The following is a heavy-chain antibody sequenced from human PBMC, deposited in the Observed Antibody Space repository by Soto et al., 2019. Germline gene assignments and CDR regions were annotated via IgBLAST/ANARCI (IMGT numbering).Heavy chain of an antibody. V-gene: IGHV3-23*01. D-gene: IGHD3-3*01. CDR3: ATVPFLTYHHFWSGYFGF. J-gene: IGHJ4*02. CDR1: EFSFSSYA. Sequence: PGGSLRLSCVASEFSFSSYAMSWVRQAPGRGLEWVSAISGGGGDSYYADSVKGRFTISRDKSKNTLYLQMNSLGAEDTAVYYCATVPFLTYHHFWSGYFGFWGQGTLVTVSS. CDR2: ISGGGGDS.